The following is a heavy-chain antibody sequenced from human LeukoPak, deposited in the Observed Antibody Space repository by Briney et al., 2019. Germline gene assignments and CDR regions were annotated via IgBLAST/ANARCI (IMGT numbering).Heavy chain of an antibody. CDR3: AKDLYYYDSSGFYLDY. Sequence: PGGSLRLSCAACGFTFSSYGMHWVRQAAGKGVEWVAFIRYDGGNKYYEDSVKGRFTISKDNSKNTLYLQMNSLRAEDTAVYYCAKDLYYYDSSGFYLDYWGQGTLVTVSS. CDR2: IRYDGGNK. CDR1: GFTFSSYG. J-gene: IGHJ4*02. V-gene: IGHV3-30*02. D-gene: IGHD3-22*01.